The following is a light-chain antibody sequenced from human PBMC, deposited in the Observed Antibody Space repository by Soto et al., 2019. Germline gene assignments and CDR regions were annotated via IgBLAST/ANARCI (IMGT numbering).Light chain of an antibody. J-gene: IGKJ1*01. CDR2: GAS. V-gene: IGKV3-20*01. CDR1: QGISSSY. CDR3: QQYGTSPRT. Sequence: EIVLTQSPGTLSLSPGEGATLSCRTSQGISSSYVAWYQQKPGQAPRLLIYGASSRATGIPDWFGGRWSGTDFTLTISRLEPEDFAVYYCQQYGTSPRTFGQGTKVDIK.